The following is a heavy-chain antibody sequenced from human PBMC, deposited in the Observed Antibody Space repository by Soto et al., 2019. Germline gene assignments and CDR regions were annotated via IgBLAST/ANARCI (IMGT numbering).Heavy chain of an antibody. CDR1: GFTFSSYA. CDR2: ISGSGGST. V-gene: IGHV3-23*01. J-gene: IGHJ6*02. D-gene: IGHD2-2*02. Sequence: GGSLRLSCAASGFTFSSYAMSWVRQAPGKGLEWVSAISGSGGSTYYADSVKGRFTISRDNSKNTLYLQMNSLRAEDTAVYYCAKDVVPAAILFYYYYGMDVWGQGTTVTVSS. CDR3: AKDVVPAAILFYYYYGMDV.